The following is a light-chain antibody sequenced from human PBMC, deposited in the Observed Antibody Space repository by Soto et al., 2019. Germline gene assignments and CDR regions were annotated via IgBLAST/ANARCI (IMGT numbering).Light chain of an antibody. CDR2: GNN. CDR1: SSNIGAGYD. CDR3: QSVATNLRGSV. Sequence: QSVLTQPPSVSGAPGQRVTTSCSGTSSNIGAGYDFHCYHQAPGTAPKLLIYGNNNRPSGVPDRFSGYRSGTSASLAITGLQAEDEADYYCQSVATNLRGSVFGGGTKLTVL. J-gene: IGLJ3*02. V-gene: IGLV1-40*01.